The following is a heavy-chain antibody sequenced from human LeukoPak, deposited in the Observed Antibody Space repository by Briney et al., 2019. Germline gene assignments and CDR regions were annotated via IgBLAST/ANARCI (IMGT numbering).Heavy chain of an antibody. V-gene: IGHV4-59*01. CDR1: GGSISSYY. CDR2: IYYSGST. CDR3: ARLISGYYDSSGYYGNWFDP. Sequence: SETLSLTCTVSGGSISSYYWSWTRQPPGKGLEWIGYIYYSGSTNYNPSLKSRVTISVDTSKNQFSLKLSSVTAVDTAVYYCARLISGYYDSSGYYGNWFDPWGQGTLVTVSS. D-gene: IGHD3-22*01. J-gene: IGHJ5*02.